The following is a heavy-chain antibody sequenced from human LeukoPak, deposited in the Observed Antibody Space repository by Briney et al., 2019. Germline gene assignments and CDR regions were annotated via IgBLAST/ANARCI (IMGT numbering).Heavy chain of an antibody. CDR2: ISGSGGST. D-gene: IGHD2-2*01. Sequence: SGGSLRLSCAASGFTFSSYAMSWVRQAPGKGLEWVSAISGSGGSTYYADSVKGRFTISRDNSKNTLYLQMNSLRAEDTAVYYCAKGLTYCSSTSCYPPYYYYGMDVWGQGTTVTVSS. CDR1: GFTFSSYA. J-gene: IGHJ6*02. V-gene: IGHV3-23*01. CDR3: AKGLTYCSSTSCYPPYYYYGMDV.